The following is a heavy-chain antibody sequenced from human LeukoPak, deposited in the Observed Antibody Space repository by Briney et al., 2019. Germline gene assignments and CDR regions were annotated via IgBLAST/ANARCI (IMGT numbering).Heavy chain of an antibody. CDR2: IYYSGST. CDR3: ARVKYSSSSLADY. V-gene: IGHV4-39*07. J-gene: IGHJ4*02. CDR1: GGSISSSSYY. D-gene: IGHD6-6*01. Sequence: PSETLSLTCTVSGGSISSSSYYWGWIRQPPGTGLEWIGSIYYSGSTYYNPSLKSRVTISVDTSKNQFSLKLSSVTAADTAVYYCARVKYSSSSLADYWGQGTLVTVSS.